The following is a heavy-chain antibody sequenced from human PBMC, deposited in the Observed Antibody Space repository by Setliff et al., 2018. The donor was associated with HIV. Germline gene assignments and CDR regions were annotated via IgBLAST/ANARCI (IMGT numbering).Heavy chain of an antibody. Sequence: SETLSLTCTVSGGPISSSSYYWGSTRQPPGKGLEWIGCIYYSGSTHYNPSLKSRVTISVDTSKNQFSLKLSSVTAADTAVYYCAGDRFYRSSWGVVRFYFDYWGQGTLVTSPQ. J-gene: IGHJ4*02. V-gene: IGHV4-39*07. D-gene: IGHD6-13*01. CDR1: GGPISSSSYY. CDR2: IYYSGST. CDR3: AGDRFYRSSWGVVRFYFDY.